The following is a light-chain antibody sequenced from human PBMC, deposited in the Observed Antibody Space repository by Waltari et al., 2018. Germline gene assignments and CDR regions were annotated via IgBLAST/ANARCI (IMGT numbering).Light chain of an antibody. J-gene: IGLJ2*01. Sequence: QSALTQPASVSGPRGQSITAPATGANSDAAGYHYVSWYHHHPGKAPKLMIYDVSQRPSGVSNRFSGSKSGNTASLTISGLQAEDEADYYCSSYTSRSSLVFGGGTKVTVL. V-gene: IGLV2-14*03. CDR2: DVS. CDR1: NSDAAGYHY. CDR3: SSYTSRSSLV.